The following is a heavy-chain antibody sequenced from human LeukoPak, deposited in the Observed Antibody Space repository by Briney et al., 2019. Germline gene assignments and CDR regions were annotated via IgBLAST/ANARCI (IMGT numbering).Heavy chain of an antibody. CDR2: IIPILGIA. Sequence: SSVKVSRKASGGTFSSYAISWVRQAPGQGLEWMGRIIPILGIANYAQKFQGRVTITADKSTSTAYMELSSLRSEDTAVYYCAREARRIQLWFDYWGQGTLVTVSS. CDR3: AREARRIQLWFDY. D-gene: IGHD5-18*01. J-gene: IGHJ4*02. V-gene: IGHV1-69*04. CDR1: GGTFSSYA.